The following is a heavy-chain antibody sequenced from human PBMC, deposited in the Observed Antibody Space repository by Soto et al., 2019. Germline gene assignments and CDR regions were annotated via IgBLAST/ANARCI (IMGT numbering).Heavy chain of an antibody. D-gene: IGHD6-19*01. V-gene: IGHV1-18*01. Sequence: ASVKVSCKASGYTFTSYAISWVRQAPGQGLEWMGWISGYNGNTNYAQKLQGRVIMTTDTSTRTAYLELRSLRSDDTAVFYCARDARFSSGWYWGTPYYFDYWGQGTLVTVSS. CDR1: GYTFTSYA. CDR2: ISGYNGNT. J-gene: IGHJ4*02. CDR3: ARDARFSSGWYWGTPYYFDY.